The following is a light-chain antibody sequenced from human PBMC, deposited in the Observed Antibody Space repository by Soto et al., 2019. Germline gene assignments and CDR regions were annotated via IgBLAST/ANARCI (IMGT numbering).Light chain of an antibody. CDR2: ANN. CDR3: QSYDNSLSGAWV. Sequence: QSVLTQPPSVSGAPGQGITISCTGTRSNLVAGYDVHWYQQLPGAAPKLLIYANNKRPSGVLDRFSGSKSGTSASLAITGLQAEDEADYYCQSYDNSLSGAWVFGGGTKLTVL. V-gene: IGLV1-40*01. CDR1: RSNLVAGYD. J-gene: IGLJ3*02.